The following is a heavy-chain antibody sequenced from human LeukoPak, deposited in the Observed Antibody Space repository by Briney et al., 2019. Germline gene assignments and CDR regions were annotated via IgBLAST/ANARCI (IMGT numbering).Heavy chain of an antibody. V-gene: IGHV4-34*01. Sequence: SETLSLTCAVYGGSFSGYYWSWIRQPPGKGLEWIREINHSGSTNYNPSLKSRVTISVDTSKNQFSLKLSSVTAADTAVYYCARGRPHLYNWFDPWGQGTLVTVSS. CDR3: ARGRPHLYNWFDP. CDR1: GGSFSGYY. J-gene: IGHJ5*02. CDR2: INHSGST.